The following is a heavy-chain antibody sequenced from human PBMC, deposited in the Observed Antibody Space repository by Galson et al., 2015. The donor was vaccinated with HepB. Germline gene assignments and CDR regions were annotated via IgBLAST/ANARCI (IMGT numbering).Heavy chain of an antibody. CDR3: AAELYGITTTCCTFEY. D-gene: IGHD2-2*02. Sequence: SVKVSCKASGGTFSSHAISWVRQAPGRGLEWMGGIIPIFGTANYAQKFQGRVTITADESTSTAYMELSSLRSEDTAVYYCAAELYGITTTCCTFEYWGQGALVTVSS. J-gene: IGHJ4*02. CDR2: IIPIFGTA. V-gene: IGHV1-69*13. CDR1: GGTFSSHA.